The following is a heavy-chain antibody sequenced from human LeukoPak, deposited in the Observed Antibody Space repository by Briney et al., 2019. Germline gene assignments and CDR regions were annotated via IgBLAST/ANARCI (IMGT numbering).Heavy chain of an antibody. V-gene: IGHV1-18*01. CDR3: ARDHHAYYDSSGYYSGPYYFDY. CDR2: ISAYNGNT. D-gene: IGHD3-22*01. J-gene: IGHJ4*02. CDR1: GYTFTSYG. Sequence: ASVKVSCKASGYTFTSYGTSWVRQAPGQGLEWMGWISAYNGNTNYAQKLQGRVTMTTDTSTSTAYMELRSLRSDDTAVYYCARDHHAYYDSSGYYSGPYYFDYWGQGTLVTVSS.